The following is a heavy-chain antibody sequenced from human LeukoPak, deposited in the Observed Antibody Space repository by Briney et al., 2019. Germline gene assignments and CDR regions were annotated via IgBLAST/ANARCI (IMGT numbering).Heavy chain of an antibody. CDR2: ISWNSGSI. D-gene: IGHD3-10*01. J-gene: IGHJ3*02. CDR1: GFTFDDYA. V-gene: IGHV3-9*01. CDR3: ASPYGSGTYYDAFDI. Sequence: PGGSLRLSCAASGFTFDDYAMHWVRQAPGKGLEWVSGISWNSGSIGYADSVKGRFTISRDNAKNSLYLQMNSLRAEDTVVYYCASPYGSGTYYDAFDIWGQGTMVTVSS.